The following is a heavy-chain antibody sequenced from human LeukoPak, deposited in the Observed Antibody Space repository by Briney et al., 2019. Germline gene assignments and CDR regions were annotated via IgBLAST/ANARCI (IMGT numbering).Heavy chain of an antibody. D-gene: IGHD6-19*01. J-gene: IGHJ4*03. CDR3: AKGGPGVAATFDH. V-gene: IGHV3-30*02. CDR1: QSTFNKYG. CDR2: VRYDGTTN. Sequence: QTGRSLTLSCATSQSTFNKYGMHWVRQPPSRGLEWVAFVRYDGTTNQYSDSVKGRFFISRDNSRDMLFLRMNNLSSDDSAVYYCAKGGPGVAATFDHGGEGTRVIVPS.